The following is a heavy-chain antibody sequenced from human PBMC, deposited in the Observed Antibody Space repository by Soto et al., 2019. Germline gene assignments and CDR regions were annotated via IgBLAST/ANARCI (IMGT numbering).Heavy chain of an antibody. D-gene: IGHD3-22*01. CDR3: MLGSGWKDFDY. CDR1: GGSISSSSYY. CDR2: IYYSGST. V-gene: IGHV4-39*01. J-gene: IGHJ4*02. Sequence: SETLSLTCTVSGGSISSSSYYWGWIRQPPGKGLEWIGSIYYSGSTYYNPSLKSRVTISVDTSKNQFSLSLASVTAADTAVYYCMLGSGWKDFDYWGQGTLVTVSS.